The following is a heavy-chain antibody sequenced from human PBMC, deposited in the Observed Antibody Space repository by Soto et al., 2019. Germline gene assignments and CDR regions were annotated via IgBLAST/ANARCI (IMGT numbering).Heavy chain of an antibody. CDR2: IYYSGST. Sequence: PSETLALTCTVSGGSVSSGSYYWSWIRQPPGKGLEWIGYIYYSGSTNYNPSLKSRVTISVDTSKNQFSLKLSSVTAADTAVYYCARAPSSGYYYSGRRYYYGMDVWGQGTTVTV. CDR1: GGSVSSGSYY. D-gene: IGHD3-22*01. CDR3: ARAPSSGYYYSGRRYYYGMDV. V-gene: IGHV4-61*01. J-gene: IGHJ6*02.